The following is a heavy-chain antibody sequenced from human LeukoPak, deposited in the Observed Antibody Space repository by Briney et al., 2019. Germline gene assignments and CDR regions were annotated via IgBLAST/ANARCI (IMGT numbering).Heavy chain of an antibody. V-gene: IGHV1-69*05. CDR2: IIPIFGTA. D-gene: IGHD5-24*01. J-gene: IGHJ4*02. Sequence: SVKVSCKASGGTFSSYAISWVRQAPGQGLEWMGRIIPIFGTANYAQKFQGRVTITTDESTSTAYMELSSLRSEDTAVYYCARLKYSRDGYNLGPFDYWGQGTLVTVSS. CDR3: ARLKYSRDGYNLGPFDY. CDR1: GGTFSSYA.